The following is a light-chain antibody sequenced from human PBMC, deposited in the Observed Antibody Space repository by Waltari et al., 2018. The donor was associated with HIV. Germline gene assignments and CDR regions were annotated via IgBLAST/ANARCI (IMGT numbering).Light chain of an antibody. CDR3: HQYDTPPFT. CDR2: DVS. J-gene: IGKJ3*01. CDR1: QTVSSNY. Sequence: EIVLTQSPGTLSLSPGERATLSCRASQTVSSNYFAWYQQKPGQPPRLLIYDVSSRATDIPDRFSGSGSGTDFILSISELETEDFAVYYCHQYDTPPFTFGPGTKVDVK. V-gene: IGKV3-20*01.